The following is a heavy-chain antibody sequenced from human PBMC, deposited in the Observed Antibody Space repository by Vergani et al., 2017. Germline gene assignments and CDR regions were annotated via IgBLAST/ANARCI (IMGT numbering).Heavy chain of an antibody. CDR2: IYYSGST. V-gene: IGHV4-59*01. D-gene: IGHD4-23*01. CDR1: GGPISSYY. CDR3: ARARPPYGGNSRRGWYFDL. J-gene: IGHJ2*01. Sequence: QVQLQESGPGLVKPSETLSLTCTVSGGPISSYYWSWIRQPPGKGLEWIGYIYYSGSTNYNPSLKSRVTISVDTSKNQFSLKLSSVTAADTAVYYCARARPPYGGNSRRGWYFDLWGRGTLVTVSS.